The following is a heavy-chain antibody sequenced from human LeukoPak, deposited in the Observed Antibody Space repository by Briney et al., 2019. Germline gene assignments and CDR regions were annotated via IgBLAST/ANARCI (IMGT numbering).Heavy chain of an antibody. CDR1: GGTFSSYA. D-gene: IGHD3-16*01. CDR3: ARDGGLVITPYMDV. CDR2: IIPIFGTA. V-gene: IGHV1-69*05. Sequence: GASVKVSCKASGGTFSSYAISWVRQAPAQGLEWMGRIIPIFGTANYAQKFQGRVTITTDETTRTAYMELSSLRSEDTAVYYCARDGGLVITPYMDVWGKGTTVTVSS. J-gene: IGHJ6*03.